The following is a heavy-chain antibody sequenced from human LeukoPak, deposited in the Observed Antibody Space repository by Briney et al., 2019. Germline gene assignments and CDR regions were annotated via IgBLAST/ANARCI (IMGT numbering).Heavy chain of an antibody. D-gene: IGHD4/OR15-4a*01. CDR2: IKQDESEK. Sequence: GGSLRLSCAASGISLSRYWMSWVRQAPGEGLEWVANIKQDESEKDYVDSVKGRFIISRDNAKNSLYLHMSSLRGDDMAVYYCARGGLFRYGGTSGDYWGQGTLVTVSS. CDR3: ARGGLFRYGGTSGDY. V-gene: IGHV3-7*01. J-gene: IGHJ4*02. CDR1: GISLSRYW.